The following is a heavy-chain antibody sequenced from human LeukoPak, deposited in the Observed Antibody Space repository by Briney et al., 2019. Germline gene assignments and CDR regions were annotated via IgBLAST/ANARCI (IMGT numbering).Heavy chain of an antibody. J-gene: IGHJ6*02. V-gene: IGHV3-33*01. Sequence: PGRSLRLSCAASGFTFSSYGMHWVRQAPGKGLEWVAVIWYDGSNKYYADSVKGRFTISRDNSKNMLYLQMNSLRAEDTAVYYCARSPPYYDILTGYYMSYYYYGMDVWGQGTTVTVSS. CDR1: GFTFSSYG. D-gene: IGHD3-9*01. CDR3: ARSPPYYDILTGYYMSYYYYGMDV. CDR2: IWYDGSNK.